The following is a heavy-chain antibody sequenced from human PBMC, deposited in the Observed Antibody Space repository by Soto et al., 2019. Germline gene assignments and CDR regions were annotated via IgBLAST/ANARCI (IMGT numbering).Heavy chain of an antibody. CDR2: INPADSDI. J-gene: IGHJ4*02. D-gene: IGHD3-16*01. Sequence: GESLKISCQGSGYSFTSNWIGWVRQMPGKGLEWMGIINPADSDIKYSPSFQGQVTISADKSIGTAYLQWSSLKASDTAMYYCARHQRDDASRKIDCWGQGTLVTVSS. CDR3: ARHQRDDASRKIDC. CDR1: GYSFTSNW. V-gene: IGHV5-51*01.